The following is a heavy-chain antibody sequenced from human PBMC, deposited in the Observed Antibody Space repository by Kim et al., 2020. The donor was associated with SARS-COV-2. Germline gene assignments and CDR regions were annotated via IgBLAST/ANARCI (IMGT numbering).Heavy chain of an antibody. CDR2: IRSKANSYAT. CDR1: GFTFSGSA. D-gene: IGHD2-21*02. Sequence: GGSLRLSCAASGFTFSGSAMHWVRQASGKGLEWVGRIRSKANSYATAYAASVKGRFTISRDDSKNTAYLQMNSLKTEDTAVYYCTRGATYCGGDCYPDYWGQGTLVTVSS. J-gene: IGHJ4*02. V-gene: IGHV3-73*01. CDR3: TRGATYCGGDCYPDY.